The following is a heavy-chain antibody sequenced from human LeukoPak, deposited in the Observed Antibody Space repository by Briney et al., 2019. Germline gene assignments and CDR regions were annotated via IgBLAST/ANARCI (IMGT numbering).Heavy chain of an antibody. CDR3: ARVFARGGEISGSYYYY. J-gene: IGHJ4*02. CDR1: GGTFSTYA. D-gene: IGHD1-26*01. CDR2: FIPLFGTA. Sequence: SVKVSCKASGGTFSTYAVNWVRQAPGQRLEWMGGFIPLFGTANYAQKFQGRVTITTDESTSTAYMELSSLRSEDTAIYYCARVFARGGEISGSYYYYWGQGTLVTVSS. V-gene: IGHV1-69*05.